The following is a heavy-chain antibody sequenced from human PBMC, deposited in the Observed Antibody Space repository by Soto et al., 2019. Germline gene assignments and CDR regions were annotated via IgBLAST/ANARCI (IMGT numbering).Heavy chain of an antibody. J-gene: IGHJ3*02. V-gene: IGHV1-18*04. CDR3: ARVYTSFRIANLDDAFDI. D-gene: IGHD3-3*01. CDR1: GYTFTSYG. CDR2: VSAYLGNT. Sequence: ASWKVSCKASGYTFTSYGISWVRQAPGEGLEWTGGVSAYLGNTNYAQKPQGRVTMITDASTSTASLELRSLRSDATAVCYCARVYTSFRIANLDDAFDIWGQGTMVTVSS.